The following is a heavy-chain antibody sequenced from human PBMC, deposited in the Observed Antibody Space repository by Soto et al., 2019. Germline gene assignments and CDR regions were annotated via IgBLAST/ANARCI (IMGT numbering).Heavy chain of an antibody. CDR1: GFTFNRYT. CDR3: ARDRSGTYSIDY. Sequence: EVQLVESGGGLVQSGGSLRLTCAASGFTFNRYTMNWVRQAPGKGLEWLSYINGGGGTMFYADSVKGRVTISRDKAKNSLYLQMDSLRAEDTAVYYCARDRSGTYSIDYWGQGTLVTVSS. D-gene: IGHD1-26*01. J-gene: IGHJ4*02. CDR2: INGGGGTM. V-gene: IGHV3-48*01.